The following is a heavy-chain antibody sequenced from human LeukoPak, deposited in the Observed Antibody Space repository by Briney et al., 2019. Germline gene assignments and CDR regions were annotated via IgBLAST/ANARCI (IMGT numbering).Heavy chain of an antibody. CDR3: ARYCSSTNCWKDAFDI. CDR1: GLTFSIYG. V-gene: IGHV3-53*01. D-gene: IGHD2-2*01. CDR2: IYSGGGT. Sequence: GGSLRLSCAASGLTFSIYGINWVRQAPGKGLEWVSLIYSGGGTNHADSVKGRFTISRDHSKNTLYLQMNSLRAEDTAVYYCARYCSSTNCWKDAFDIWGQGTMVTVSS. J-gene: IGHJ3*02.